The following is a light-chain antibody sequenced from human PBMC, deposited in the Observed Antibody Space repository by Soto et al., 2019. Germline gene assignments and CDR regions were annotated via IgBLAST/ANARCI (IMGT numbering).Light chain of an antibody. V-gene: IGLV2-23*01. CDR2: EGS. CDR1: SSDVGSYNL. CDR3: CSYASSSSSLV. Sequence: QSALTQPASVSGSPGQSITISCTGTSSDVGSYNLVSWYQQHPGKAPKLMIYEGSNRPSGVSNRFSGSKSGNTASLTISGLQDEDEEDYYCCSYASSSSSLVFGGGTKLTVL. J-gene: IGLJ2*01.